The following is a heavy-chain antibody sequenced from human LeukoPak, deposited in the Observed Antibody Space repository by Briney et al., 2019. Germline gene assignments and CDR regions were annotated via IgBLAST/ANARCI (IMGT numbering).Heavy chain of an antibody. D-gene: IGHD5-12*01. Sequence: GGSLRLSCAASGFTFSSYWMSWVRQAPGKGLEWVANIKQDGSEKYYVDSVKSRFTISRDNAKNSLYLQMNSLRAEDTAVYYCAREQLDIALDYWGQGTLVTVSS. CDR2: IKQDGSEK. CDR3: AREQLDIALDY. CDR1: GFTFSSYW. V-gene: IGHV3-7*01. J-gene: IGHJ4*02.